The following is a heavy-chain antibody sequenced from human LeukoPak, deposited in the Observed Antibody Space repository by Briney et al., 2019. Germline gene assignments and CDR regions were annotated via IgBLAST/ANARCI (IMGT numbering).Heavy chain of an antibody. J-gene: IGHJ4*02. Sequence: SQTLSLTCAISGDSVSSNSAAWNWIRQSPSRGLEWLGRTYYRSKWYNDYAVSVKSRITINPDTSKDQFSLQLTSVTPEDTAVYYCARDSLDGSWYHNVIDYWGQGTLVTVSS. CDR3: ARDSLDGSWYHNVIDY. D-gene: IGHD6-13*01. V-gene: IGHV6-1*01. CDR2: TYYRSKWYN. CDR1: GDSVSSNSAA.